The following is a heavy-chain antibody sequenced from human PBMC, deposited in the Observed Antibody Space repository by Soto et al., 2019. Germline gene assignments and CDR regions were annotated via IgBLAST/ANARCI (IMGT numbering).Heavy chain of an antibody. V-gene: IGHV3-30*04. D-gene: IGHD3-10*01. J-gene: IGHJ4*02. CDR3: AGRSGSSDY. CDR1: GFTFSNYT. Sequence: GGSLRLSCAAPGFTFSNYTMHWVRQAPGKGLEWVALISYDEIDKYFADAVKGRFTISRDNSKNTLYLQMDSPRAEDTAVYYCAGRSGSSDYWGRGTLVTVSS. CDR2: ISYDEIDK.